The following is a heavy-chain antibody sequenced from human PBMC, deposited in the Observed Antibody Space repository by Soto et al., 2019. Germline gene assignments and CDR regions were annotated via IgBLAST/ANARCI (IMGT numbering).Heavy chain of an antibody. CDR3: AKDRPQSKAIAVAGTLDY. Sequence: QVQLVESGGGVVQPGRSLRLSCAASGFTFSSYGMHWVRQAPGKGLEWVAVISYDGSNKYYADSVKGRFTISRDNSKDTLYLQMNRLRAEGTAVYYCAKDRPQSKAIAVAGTLDYWGQGTLVTVSS. D-gene: IGHD6-19*01. CDR2: ISYDGSNK. J-gene: IGHJ4*02. CDR1: GFTFSSYG. V-gene: IGHV3-30*18.